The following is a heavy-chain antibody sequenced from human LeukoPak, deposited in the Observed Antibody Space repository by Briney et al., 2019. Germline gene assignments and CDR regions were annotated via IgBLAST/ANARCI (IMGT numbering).Heavy chain of an antibody. CDR2: IIAIYGTT. J-gene: IGHJ4*02. Sequence: GASVKVSCKASGDTFTSYSISWVRQAPGEGLEWMGGIIAIYGTTNSAQKFQGRVTIAAGEPKSPAYMELRSLRAEDTAMYYWGSAAYEILTGYLFDCWGQGTLVTVSS. D-gene: IGHD3-9*01. CDR3: GSAAYEILTGYLFDC. V-gene: IGHV1-69*13. CDR1: GDTFTSYS.